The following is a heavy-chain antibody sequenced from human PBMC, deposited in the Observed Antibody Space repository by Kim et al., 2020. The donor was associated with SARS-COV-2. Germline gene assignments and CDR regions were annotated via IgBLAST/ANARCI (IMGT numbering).Heavy chain of an antibody. Sequence: ASVKVSCKASGYTFKNYAISWVRQAPGQGLEWMGRIRPMIGNTNYAQKFQGRITITTDKSTNTAYMELRSLASHDTAVYYCARCAKKLTTLISYSYYG. D-gene: IGHD1-1*01. CDR3: ARCAKKLTTLISYSYYG. CDR1: GYTFKNYA. CDR2: IRPMIGNT. J-gene: IGHJ6*01. V-gene: IGHV1-18*01.